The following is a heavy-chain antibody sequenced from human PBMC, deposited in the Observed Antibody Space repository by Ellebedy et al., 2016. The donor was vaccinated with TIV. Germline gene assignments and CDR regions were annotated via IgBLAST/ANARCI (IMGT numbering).Heavy chain of an antibody. CDR1: GYFILAGYY. D-gene: IGHD2-2*01. J-gene: IGHJ6*03. CDR3: ARDGTVLVPAADMDV. V-gene: IGHV4-38-2*02. Sequence: SETLSLTCTVPGYFILAGYYWGWIRPPPGKWLEWIGSGYHSGSTFYNPSLKSRVSISVDTTKNQFSLRLAYVTAADTAVYYCARDGTVLVPAADMDVWGKGTTVTVSS. CDR2: GYHSGST.